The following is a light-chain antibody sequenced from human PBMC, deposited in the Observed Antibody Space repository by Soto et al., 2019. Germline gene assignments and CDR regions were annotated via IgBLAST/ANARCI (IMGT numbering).Light chain of an antibody. CDR3: NSYTTSSTYV. V-gene: IGLV2-14*01. J-gene: IGLJ1*01. CDR2: EVT. CDR1: SSDVGGYNY. Sequence: QSALTQPASVSGSPGQSITISCTGTSSDVGGYNYVSWYQHHPGEAPKPMIFEVTKRPSGVSSRFSGSKSGNTASLTISGLQSEDEADYFCNSYTTSSTYVFGSGTKVTVL.